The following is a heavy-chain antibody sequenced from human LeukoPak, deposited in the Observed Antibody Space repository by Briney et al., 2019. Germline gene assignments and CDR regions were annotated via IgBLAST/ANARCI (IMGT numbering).Heavy chain of an antibody. D-gene: IGHD3-22*01. CDR3: ARDVGRYYDSSGYYPFQH. J-gene: IGHJ1*01. CDR2: ISAYNGNT. Sequence: ASVKVSCKASGYTFTSYGISWVRQAPGQGLEWMGWISAYNGNTNYAQKLQGRVTMTTDTSTSTAYMELRSLRSEDTAVYYCARDVGRYYDSSGYYPFQHWGQGTLVTVSS. V-gene: IGHV1-18*01. CDR1: GYTFTSYG.